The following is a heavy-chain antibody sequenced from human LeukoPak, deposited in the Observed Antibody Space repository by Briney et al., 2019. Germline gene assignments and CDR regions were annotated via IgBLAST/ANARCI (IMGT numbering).Heavy chain of an antibody. Sequence: PGGSLRLSCAASGFTFSSYAMHWVRQAPGKGLEWVAVISYDGSNKYYADSVKGRFTISRDNSKNTVYLQMNSLRAEDTAVYFCARALELPLDYWGQGTLVTVSS. J-gene: IGHJ4*02. D-gene: IGHD3-10*01. CDR3: ARALELPLDY. CDR1: GFTFSSYA. V-gene: IGHV3-30-3*01. CDR2: ISYDGSNK.